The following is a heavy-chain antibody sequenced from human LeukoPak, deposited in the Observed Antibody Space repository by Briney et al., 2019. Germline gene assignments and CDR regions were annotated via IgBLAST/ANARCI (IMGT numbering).Heavy chain of an antibody. V-gene: IGHV5-51*01. CDR1: GYSFTSYW. D-gene: IGHD2-2*02. Sequence: GESLKISCKGSGYSFTSYWSGWVRQMPGKGLEGMGIIYPGDSDTRYSASFQGQGPISADNSISNAYLQWNSLKTSDTAMYFCARLSRAVVPAAITGKDYYGMDVWGKGTTVTVSS. J-gene: IGHJ6*04. CDR3: ARLSRAVVPAAITGKDYYGMDV. CDR2: IYPGDSDT.